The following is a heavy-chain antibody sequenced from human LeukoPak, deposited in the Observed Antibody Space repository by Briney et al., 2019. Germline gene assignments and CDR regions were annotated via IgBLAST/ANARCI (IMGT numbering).Heavy chain of an antibody. CDR3: AKSAVVVVAAPNWFDP. CDR1: GFTFNNYG. J-gene: IGHJ5*02. Sequence: TGGSLRLSCVVSGFTFNNYGMSWVRQAPGKGVEWVSAISDSGFNTYYADSVKGRFTISRDNSKNTLYLQMNSLRAEDTAVYYCAKSAVVVVAAPNWFDPWGQGTLVTVSS. D-gene: IGHD2-15*01. CDR2: ISDSGFNT. V-gene: IGHV3-23*01.